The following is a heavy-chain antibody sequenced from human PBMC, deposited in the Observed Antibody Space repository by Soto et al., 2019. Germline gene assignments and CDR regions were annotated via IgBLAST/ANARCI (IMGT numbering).Heavy chain of an antibody. CDR2: IIPIFGTA. J-gene: IGHJ6*02. Sequence: GASVKVSCKASGGTFSSYAISWVRQAPGQGLEWMGGIIPIFGTANYAQKFQGRVTITADESTSTAYMELSSLRSEDTAVYYCARPHQLEPHYYYGMDVWGQGTTVTVSS. CDR3: ARPHQLEPHYYYGMDV. D-gene: IGHD1-1*01. V-gene: IGHV1-69*13. CDR1: GGTFSSYA.